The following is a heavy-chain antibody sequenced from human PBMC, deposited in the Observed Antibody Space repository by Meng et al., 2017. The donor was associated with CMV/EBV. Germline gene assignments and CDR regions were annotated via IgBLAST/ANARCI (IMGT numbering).Heavy chain of an antibody. Sequence: SETLSLTCTVSGYSISSGYYWGWIRQPPGKGLEWIGSIYHSGSTYYNPSLKSRVTISVDTSKNQFSLKLSSVTAADTAVYYCARDGQTNDFWSGQYYYYYYGMDVWGQGTTVTVSS. J-gene: IGHJ6*02. D-gene: IGHD3-3*01. CDR2: IYHSGST. CDR1: GYSISSGYY. CDR3: ARDGQTNDFWSGQYYYYYYGMDV. V-gene: IGHV4-38-2*02.